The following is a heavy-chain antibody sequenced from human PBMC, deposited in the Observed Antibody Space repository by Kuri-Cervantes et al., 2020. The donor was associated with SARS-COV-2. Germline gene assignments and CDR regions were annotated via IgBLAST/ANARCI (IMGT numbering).Heavy chain of an antibody. CDR3: ARGISCGGDCYPFDY. CDR2: INPNSGGT. J-gene: IGHJ4*02. Sequence: ASVKVSCKASGYTFTGCYMHWVRQAPGQGLEWMGWINPNSGGTNYAQKFQGRVTMTRDTSISTAYMELSRLRSDDTAVYYCARGISCGGDCYPFDYWGQGTLVTVSS. V-gene: IGHV1-2*02. CDR1: GYTFTGCY. D-gene: IGHD2-21*01.